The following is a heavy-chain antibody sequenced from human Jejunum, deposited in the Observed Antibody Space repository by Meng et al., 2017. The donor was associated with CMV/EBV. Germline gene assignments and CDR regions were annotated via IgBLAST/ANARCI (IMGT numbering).Heavy chain of an antibody. D-gene: IGHD2-2*01. CDR3: VRHGDCSSGSCYYHWLDP. CDR1: GGSVSKYY. J-gene: IGHJ5*01. CDR2: IYNSGDI. Sequence: QGDLQELGHGLGRPLRTLSLTCSVSGGSVSKYYWGWIRQTPGGGLEWLGYIYNSGDIYYNPFLEGRVTISTDTSKNQFSLKLRYVTAADTAVYYCVRHGDCSSGSCYYHWLDPWGQGSLVTVSS. V-gene: IGHV4-59*02.